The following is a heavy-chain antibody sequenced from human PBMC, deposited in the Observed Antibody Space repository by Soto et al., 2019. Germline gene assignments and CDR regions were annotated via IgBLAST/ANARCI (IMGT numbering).Heavy chain of an antibody. CDR1: GYTFTSYY. V-gene: IGHV1-46*01. J-gene: IGHJ6*02. CDR3: ARGTKRYYGSGHYGMDV. CDR2: INPSGGST. Sequence: RASVKVSCKASGYTFTSYYMHWVRQAPGQGLEWMGIINPSGGSTSYAQKFQGRVTMTRDTSTSTVYMELSSLRSEDTAVYYCARGTKRYYGSGHYGMDVWGQGTTVTVSS. D-gene: IGHD3-10*01.